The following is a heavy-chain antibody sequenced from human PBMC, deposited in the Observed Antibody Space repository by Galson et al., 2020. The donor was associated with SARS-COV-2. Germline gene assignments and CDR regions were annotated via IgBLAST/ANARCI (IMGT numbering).Heavy chain of an antibody. CDR1: AGSISSGGYY. D-gene: IGHD3-10*01. Sequence: SETLSLTCTVSAGSISSGGYYWTWIRQHPGKGLEWIGYIYYSGSTYYNPSPKCRFTISVDTSKNQFSLKLSSVTAADTAVYYCARDIFSGQFGDYYYDGMDVWGQGTTVTVSS. V-gene: IGHV4-31*03. CDR3: ARDIFSGQFGDYYYDGMDV. J-gene: IGHJ6*02. CDR2: IYYSGST.